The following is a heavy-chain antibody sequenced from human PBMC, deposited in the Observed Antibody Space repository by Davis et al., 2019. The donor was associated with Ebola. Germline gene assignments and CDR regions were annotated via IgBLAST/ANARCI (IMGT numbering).Heavy chain of an antibody. CDR2: ISYDGSNK. CDR1: GFTFSSYG. V-gene: IGHV3-30*18. Sequence: GGSLRLSCAASGFTFSSYGMHWVRQAPGKGLEWVAVISYDGSNKYYADSVKGRFTISRDNSKNTLYLQMNSLRAEDTAVYYCAKKGTYYYDSSGYYADYFDYWGQGTLVTVSS. J-gene: IGHJ4*02. CDR3: AKKGTYYYDSSGYYADYFDY. D-gene: IGHD3-22*01.